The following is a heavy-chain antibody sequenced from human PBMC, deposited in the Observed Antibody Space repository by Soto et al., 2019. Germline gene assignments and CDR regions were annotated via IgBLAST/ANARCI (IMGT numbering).Heavy chain of an antibody. Sequence: GGSLRLSCAASGFTFSSYGMHWVRQAPGKGLEWVAVISYDGSNKYYADSVKGRFTISRDNSKNTLYLQMNSLRAEDTAVYYCAKDIESGYVSGMDVGGQGTRFTVT. V-gene: IGHV3-30*18. D-gene: IGHD5-12*01. CDR3: AKDIESGYVSGMDV. CDR2: ISYDGSNK. CDR1: GFTFSSYG. J-gene: IGHJ6*02.